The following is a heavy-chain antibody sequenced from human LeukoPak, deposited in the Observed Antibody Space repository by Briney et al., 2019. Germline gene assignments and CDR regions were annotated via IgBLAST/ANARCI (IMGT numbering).Heavy chain of an antibody. CDR3: AKVVLVGAIFGPGY. Sequence: PGGSLRLSRAASGFTFTTYAMNWVRQAPGKGLEWVSAISPSGRTTDYVDSVKGRFTISRDNSKNTLYLQMNSLRAEDTAVYYCAKVVLVGAIFGPGYWGQGTLVTVSS. J-gene: IGHJ4*02. V-gene: IGHV3-23*01. CDR1: GFTFTTYA. D-gene: IGHD1-26*01. CDR2: ISPSGRTT.